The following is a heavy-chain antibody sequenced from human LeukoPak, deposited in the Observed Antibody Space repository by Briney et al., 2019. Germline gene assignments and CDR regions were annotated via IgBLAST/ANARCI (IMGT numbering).Heavy chain of an antibody. V-gene: IGHV1-18*01. Sequence: ASVKVSCKASGYTFTSYGISWVRQAPGQGLEWMGWISAYNGNTNYAQKLQGRVTMTTDTSTSTAYMELRSLRSDDTAVYYCAITSLPDYDILTGYPRGENWFDPWGQGTLATVSS. CDR1: GYTFTSYG. D-gene: IGHD3-9*01. CDR3: AITSLPDYDILTGYPRGENWFDP. J-gene: IGHJ5*02. CDR2: ISAYNGNT.